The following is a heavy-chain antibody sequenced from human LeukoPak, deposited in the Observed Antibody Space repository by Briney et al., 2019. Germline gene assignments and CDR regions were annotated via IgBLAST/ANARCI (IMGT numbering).Heavy chain of an antibody. J-gene: IGHJ4*02. CDR2: VKSDGSNP. V-gene: IGHV3-74*01. Sequence: SRVKSDGSNPSSADSVKGRFTISRDNAENMLYLQMNTLGAEDTAVYYCARDIVSGSGSLDYWGQGTLVTVSS. D-gene: IGHD3-10*01. CDR3: ARDIVSGSGSLDY.